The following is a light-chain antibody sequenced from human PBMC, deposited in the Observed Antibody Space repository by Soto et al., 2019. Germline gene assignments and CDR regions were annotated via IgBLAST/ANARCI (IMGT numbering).Light chain of an antibody. J-gene: IGLJ1*01. CDR2: EVT. CDR1: SSDVGGYNY. V-gene: IGLV2-8*01. CDR3: ASYAGSNNLGV. Sequence: QSALTQPPSASGSPGQSVTISCTGTSSDVGGYNYVSWYQQHAGRAPKPIIFEVTKRPSGVPDRFSGSKSSNTASLTVSGLQADDEADYYCASYAGSNNLGVFGTGTNLTVL.